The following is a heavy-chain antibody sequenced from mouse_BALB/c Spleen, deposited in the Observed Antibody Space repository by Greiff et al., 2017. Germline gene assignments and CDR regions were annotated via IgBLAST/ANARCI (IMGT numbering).Heavy chain of an antibody. D-gene: IGHD4-1*02. J-gene: IGHJ1*01. CDR3: VTTGTRWYFDV. CDR1: GYSITSDYA. Sequence: EVKLLESGPGLVKPSQSLSLTCTVTGYSITSDYAWNWIRQFPGNKLEWMGYISYSGSTSYNPSLKSRISITRDTSKNQFFLQLNSVTTEDTATYYCVTTGTRWYFDVWGAGTTVTVSS. CDR2: ISYSGST. V-gene: IGHV3-2*02.